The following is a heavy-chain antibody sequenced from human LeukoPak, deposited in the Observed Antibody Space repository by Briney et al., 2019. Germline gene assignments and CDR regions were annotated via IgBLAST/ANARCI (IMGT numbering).Heavy chain of an antibody. Sequence: GGSLRLSCAASGFTFSSYEMNWVRQAPGKGLEWVSYISSSGSTIYYADSVMGRFTISRDNAKNSLYLQMNSLRAEDTAVYYCARVYYDFWSGYPIGMDVWGQGTTVTVSS. V-gene: IGHV3-48*03. CDR1: GFTFSSYE. CDR3: ARVYYDFWSGYPIGMDV. D-gene: IGHD3-3*01. J-gene: IGHJ6*02. CDR2: ISSSGSTI.